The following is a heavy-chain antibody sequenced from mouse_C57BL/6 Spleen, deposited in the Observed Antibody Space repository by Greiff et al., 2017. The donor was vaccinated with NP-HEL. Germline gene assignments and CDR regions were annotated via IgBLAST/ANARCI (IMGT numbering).Heavy chain of an antibody. V-gene: IGHV1-64*01. J-gene: IGHJ2*01. CDR2: IHPNSGST. CDR3: ARERTRLYFDY. Sequence: QVQLQQPGAELVKPGASVKLSCKASGYTFTSYWMHWVKQRPGQGLEWIGMIHPNSGSTNYNEKFKSKATLTVDKSSSTAYMQLSSLTSEDSAVYYCARERTRLYFDYWGQGTTLTVSS. CDR1: GYTFTSYW.